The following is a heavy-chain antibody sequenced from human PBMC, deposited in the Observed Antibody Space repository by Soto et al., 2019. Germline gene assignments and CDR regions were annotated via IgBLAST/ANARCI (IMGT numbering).Heavy chain of an antibody. D-gene: IGHD6-6*01. V-gene: IGHV4-4*02. CDR2: IYHSGST. Sequence: PSETLSLTCAVSGGSISSSNWWSWVRQPPGKGLEWIGEIYHSGSTNYNPSLKSRVTISVDKSKNQFSLKLSSVTAADTAVYYCARTSVSSSGWFDPWGQGTLVTVS. CDR1: GGSISSSNW. J-gene: IGHJ5*02. CDR3: ARTSVSSSGWFDP.